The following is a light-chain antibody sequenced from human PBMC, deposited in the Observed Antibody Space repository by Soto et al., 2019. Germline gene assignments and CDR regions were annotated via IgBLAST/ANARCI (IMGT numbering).Light chain of an antibody. CDR2: AIS. V-gene: IGKV3D-20*02. CDR1: QSVTSNY. Sequence: EIVLTQSPGTLSLSPGESAALSCRASQSVTSNYLVWYRQKPGQAPRLLIYAISSRAACIPDRFNGSGSGTDFTLTITRLEPEDSAVYYCQQHSNSLWTFGQGTRVEV. J-gene: IGKJ1*01. CDR3: QQHSNSLWT.